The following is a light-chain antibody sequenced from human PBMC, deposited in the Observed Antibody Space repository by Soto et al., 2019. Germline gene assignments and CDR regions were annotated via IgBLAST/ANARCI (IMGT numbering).Light chain of an antibody. V-gene: IGKV1-33*01. Sequence: IQMTQSPSSLSASVGDRVTITCQASQDIRKYLNWYQQKPGKAPKLLIYDASSLETGVPSRFGGSGSGADFTFTISSLQPEDVAKYYCQQYDNLPIIFGQGTRLDIK. CDR2: DAS. J-gene: IGKJ5*01. CDR1: QDIRKY. CDR3: QQYDNLPII.